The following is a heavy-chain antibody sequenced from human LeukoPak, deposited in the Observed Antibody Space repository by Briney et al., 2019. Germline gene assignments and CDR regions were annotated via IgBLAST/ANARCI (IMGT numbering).Heavy chain of an antibody. CDR1: GYTFTSYY. D-gene: IGHD4-17*01. V-gene: IGHV1-46*01. J-gene: IGHJ4*02. CDR2: INPSGGST. Sequence: ASVKVSCKASGYTFTSYYMHWVRQAPGQGLEWMGIINPSGGSTSYAQKFQGRVTMTRNTSISTAYMELSSLRSEDTAVYYCARAPGGTTVTSSYYFDYWGQGTLVTVSS. CDR3: ARAPGGTTVTSSYYFDY.